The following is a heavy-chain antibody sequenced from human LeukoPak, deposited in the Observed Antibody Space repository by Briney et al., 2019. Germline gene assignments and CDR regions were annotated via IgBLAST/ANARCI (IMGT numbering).Heavy chain of an antibody. J-gene: IGHJ6*02. Sequence: PGGSLRLSCAASGFTFSSYAMSWVRQAPGKGLEWVSAISGSGGSTYYADSVKGRFTISRDNSKNTLYLQMNSLRAEDTAVYYCAKEGEGAARLYYYGMDVWGQGTTVTVSS. CDR3: AKEGEGAARLYYYGMDV. V-gene: IGHV3-23*01. CDR2: ISGSGGST. CDR1: GFTFSSYA. D-gene: IGHD2-15*01.